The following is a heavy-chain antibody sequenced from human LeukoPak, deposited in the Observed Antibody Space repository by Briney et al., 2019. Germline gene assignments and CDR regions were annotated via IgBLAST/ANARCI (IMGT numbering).Heavy chain of an antibody. V-gene: IGHV3-7*01. Sequence: PGGSLRLSCAASGFSLDDYTMHWVRQAPGKGLEWVANIKPDGIDTYYVDSVKGRFTISRDNAKNSLYLQMDSLRAEDTAVYYCARDPTPFTHYNYRSGYYADYWGQGTLVTVSS. CDR1: GFSLDDYT. D-gene: IGHD3-22*01. J-gene: IGHJ4*02. CDR3: ARDPTPFTHYNYRSGYYADY. CDR2: IKPDGIDT.